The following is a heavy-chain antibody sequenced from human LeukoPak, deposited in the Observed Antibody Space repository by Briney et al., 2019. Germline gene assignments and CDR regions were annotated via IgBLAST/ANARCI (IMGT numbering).Heavy chain of an antibody. J-gene: IGHJ4*02. V-gene: IGHV3-48*02. D-gene: IGHD3-22*01. CDR1: GFTVSSNY. CDR2: ISSSSSTI. Sequence: GGSLRLSCAASGFTVSSNYMSWVRQAPGKGLEWVSYISSSSSTIYYADSVKGRFTISRDNAKNSPYLQMNSLRDEDTAVYYCARDRSIVVVTPFDYWGQGTLVTVSS. CDR3: ARDRSIVVVTPFDY.